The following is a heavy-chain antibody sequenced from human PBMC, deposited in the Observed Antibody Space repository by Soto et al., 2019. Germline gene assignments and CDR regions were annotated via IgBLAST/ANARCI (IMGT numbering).Heavy chain of an antibody. CDR1: GGSISSSNW. J-gene: IGHJ6*02. Sequence: ASETLSLTCAVSGGSISSSNWWSWVRQPPGKGLEWIGEIYHSGSTNYNPSLKSRVTISVDKSKNQFSLKLSSVTAADTAVYYCARLSMVRGVITPYYYYYGMDVWGQGTTVTVSS. CDR3: ARLSMVRGVITPYYYYYGMDV. D-gene: IGHD3-10*01. V-gene: IGHV4-4*02. CDR2: IYHSGST.